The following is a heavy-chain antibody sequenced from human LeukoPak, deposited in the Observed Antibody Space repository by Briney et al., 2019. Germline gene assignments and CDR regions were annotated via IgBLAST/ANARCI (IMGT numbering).Heavy chain of an antibody. D-gene: IGHD5-18*01. CDR2: INPNSGGT. V-gene: IGHV1-2*02. CDR3: ATEVDTVMDHPSWFDP. Sequence: ASVKVSCKASGYTFTGYYMHWVRQAPGQGLEWMGWINPNSGGTNYAQKFQGRVTMTRDTSISTAYMELSRLRSDDTAVYYCATEVDTVMDHPSWFDPWGQGTLVTVSS. CDR1: GYTFTGYY. J-gene: IGHJ5*02.